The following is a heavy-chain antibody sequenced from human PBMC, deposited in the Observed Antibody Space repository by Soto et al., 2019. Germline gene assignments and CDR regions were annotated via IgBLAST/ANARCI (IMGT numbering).Heavy chain of an antibody. CDR3: ASIRDRGLWSGYSTKGRGYFDY. D-gene: IGHD3-3*01. CDR1: GGSFSGYY. CDR2: INHSGST. J-gene: IGHJ4*02. V-gene: IGHV4-34*01. Sequence: QVQLQQWGAGLLKPSETLSLTCAVYGGSFSGYYWSWIRQPPGKGLEWIGEINHSGSTNYNPSLKSRVTISVDTSKNQFSLKLSSVTAADTAVYYCASIRDRGLWSGYSTKGRGYFDYWGQGTLVTVSS.